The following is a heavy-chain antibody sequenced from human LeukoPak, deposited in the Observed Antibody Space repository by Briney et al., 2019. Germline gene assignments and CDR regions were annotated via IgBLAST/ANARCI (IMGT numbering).Heavy chain of an antibody. V-gene: IGHV1-8*01. CDR1: GYTFSNYD. CDR3: VRGVGVVAAGLRSLKIWFDT. Sequence: ASVKVSCKASGYTFSNYDINWVRQATGQGLEWMGWMNPNSGNTGYAQKFQGRVTMTRNTSISTAYMELSSLTSEDTAVYYCVRGVGVVAAGLRSLKIWFDTGGQGPRVTVS. CDR2: MNPNSGNT. J-gene: IGHJ5*02. D-gene: IGHD2-15*01.